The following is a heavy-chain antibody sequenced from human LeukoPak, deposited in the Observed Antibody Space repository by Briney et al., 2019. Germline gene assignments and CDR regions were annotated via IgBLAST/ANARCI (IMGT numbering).Heavy chain of an antibody. J-gene: IGHJ3*02. V-gene: IGHV4-59*12. CDR2: IFYSGST. CDR3: ARGGPYYDFWSGYRAFDI. D-gene: IGHD3-3*01. CDR1: GGSMRNYY. Sequence: SETLSLTCSVSGGSMRNYYWSWIRQPPGKGLEWVGYIFYSGSTDYNPSLKSRVTISLDTSKNQFSLKLNSVTAADTAVYYCARGGPYYDFWSGYRAFDIWGQGTMVTVSS.